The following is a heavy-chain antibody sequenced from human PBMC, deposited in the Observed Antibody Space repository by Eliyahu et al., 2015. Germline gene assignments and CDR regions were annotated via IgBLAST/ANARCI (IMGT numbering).Heavy chain of an antibody. V-gene: IGHV3-21*01. CDR3: ARDPAGIVGATADY. CDR2: ISSSSSYI. D-gene: IGHD1-26*01. CDR1: GFXFXSYS. Sequence: EVQLVESGGGLVKPGGSLRLSXXVSGFXFXSYSMNWVRQAPGKGLEWVSSISSSSSYIYYEDSVKGRFTISRDNAKNSLYPQMNSLRAEDTAVYYCARDPAGIVGATADYWGQGTLVTVSS. J-gene: IGHJ4*02.